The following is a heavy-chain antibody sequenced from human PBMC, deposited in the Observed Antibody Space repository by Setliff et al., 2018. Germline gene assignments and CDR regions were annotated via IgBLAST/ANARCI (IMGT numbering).Heavy chain of an antibody. D-gene: IGHD2-21*01. CDR3: ARGFDVCGGGATDY. CDR2: INHSGST. J-gene: IGHJ4*02. CDR1: GESFSGHY. V-gene: IGHV4-34*01. Sequence: PSETLSLTCAVYGESFSGHYWSWIRQPPGKGLEWIGEINHSGSTNYNPSLKSRVTTSVDTSKNQFSLKLSSVAAADTAVYYCARGFDVCGGGATDYWGPGTLVTVSS.